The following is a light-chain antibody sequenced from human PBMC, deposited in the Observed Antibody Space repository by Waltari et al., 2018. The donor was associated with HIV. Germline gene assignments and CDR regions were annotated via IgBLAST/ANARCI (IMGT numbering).Light chain of an antibody. CDR1: SFNIGAGSD. J-gene: IGLJ2*01. V-gene: IGLV1-40*01. CDR2: GNN. CDR3: QSYDSSLSGSVV. Sequence: QSVLTQPPSVSGAPGQRVTISCTGSSFNIGAGSDVHWYQQLPGAAPKLLIDGNNNRPSEVPDRFSGSKSGTSASLAITGLQAEHEADYYCQSYDSSLSGSVVFGGGTRLTVL.